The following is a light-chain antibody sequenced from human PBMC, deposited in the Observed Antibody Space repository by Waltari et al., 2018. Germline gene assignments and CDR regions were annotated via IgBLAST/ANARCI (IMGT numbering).Light chain of an antibody. CDR3: QHYVRLPAT. J-gene: IGKJ1*01. CDR2: GAS. V-gene: IGKV3-20*01. Sequence: EIALTQSLGTLSLSPGERATLSCRASQSVSRTLAWYQQKPGQAPKLLIYGASIRATGIPDRFTGSGSGTDFSLTISSLEPEDFAIYCCQHYVRLPATFGQGTKVEIK. CDR1: QSVSRT.